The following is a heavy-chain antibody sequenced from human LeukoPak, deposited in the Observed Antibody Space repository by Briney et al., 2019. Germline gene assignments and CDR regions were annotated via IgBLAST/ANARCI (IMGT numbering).Heavy chain of an antibody. CDR1: GFNLHDYF. Sequence: GRSLRLSCAVAGFNLHDYFMQWGRQPPGRGLERVSSISWDSGNVAYTDSVKGRFTISRDNAKNSLYLQMNSLRTEETALYYCIKDMGFDLLKDAFEIWGQGTMVTVSS. CDR2: ISWDSGNV. V-gene: IGHV3-9*01. CDR3: IKDMGFDLLKDAFEI. J-gene: IGHJ3*02. D-gene: IGHD1-26*01.